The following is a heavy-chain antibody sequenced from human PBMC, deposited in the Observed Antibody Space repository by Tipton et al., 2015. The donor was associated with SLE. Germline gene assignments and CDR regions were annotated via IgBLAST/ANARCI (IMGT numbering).Heavy chain of an antibody. CDR1: GGSISSGSYY. V-gene: IGHV4-39*02. J-gene: IGHJ3*02. CDR2: INHSGDT. Sequence: TLSLTCTVSGGSISSGSYYWSWIRQPLGKGLEWIGEINHSGDTNYNPSLKSRVTISVDTSKNHFSLELGSVTAADTAVYYCARGLTAETGGDAFDIWGQGTMVAVSS. CDR3: ARGLTAETGGDAFDI. D-gene: IGHD7-27*01.